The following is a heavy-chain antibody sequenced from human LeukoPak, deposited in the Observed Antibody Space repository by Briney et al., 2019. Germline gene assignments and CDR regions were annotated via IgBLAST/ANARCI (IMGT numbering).Heavy chain of an antibody. J-gene: IGHJ4*02. Sequence: ASVKVSCKASGYTFTGYYMHWVRQAPGQGLEWMGCINPNSGGTNYAQKFQGRVTMTRDTSISTAYMELSRLRSDDTAVYYCAREIDVAGTDAFDYWGQGTLVTVSS. CDR1: GYTFTGYY. CDR2: INPNSGGT. D-gene: IGHD6-19*01. CDR3: AREIDVAGTDAFDY. V-gene: IGHV1-2*02.